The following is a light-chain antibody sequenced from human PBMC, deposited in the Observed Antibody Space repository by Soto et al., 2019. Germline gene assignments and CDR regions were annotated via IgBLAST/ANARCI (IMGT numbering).Light chain of an antibody. J-gene: IGKJ4*01. CDR1: QSVGRNC. CDR2: GAS. CDR3: HQYAAYPLT. Sequence: EIVLTQSPGTLSLSPGESTTLSCRASQSVGRNCLDWYQQKPGRAPRLLIHGASYRSTCVPDRFIGSGSETDFTLTISRLEPEDFAVYYCHQYAAYPLTFGGGKKVEI. V-gene: IGKV3-20*01.